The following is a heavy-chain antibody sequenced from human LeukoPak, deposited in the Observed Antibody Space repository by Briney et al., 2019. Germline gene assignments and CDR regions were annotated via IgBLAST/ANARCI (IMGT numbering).Heavy chain of an antibody. CDR1: GFTFSNFA. Sequence: GASLRLSCAASGFTFSNFAMNWVRQAPGKGLEWVSVISGNGRNTYYADSVKGRFTISRDNSKNTLYLQMSSVRVEDTAVYYCAKAPLTIWSGMDVWGQGPRSPSP. D-gene: IGHD3-3*01. CDR3: AKAPLTIWSGMDV. V-gene: IGHV3-23*01. CDR2: ISGNGRNT. J-gene: IGHJ6*02.